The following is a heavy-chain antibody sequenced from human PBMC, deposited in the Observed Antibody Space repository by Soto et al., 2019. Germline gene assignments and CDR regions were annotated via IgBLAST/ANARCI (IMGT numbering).Heavy chain of an antibody. CDR3: ARITYDSSGYARFAY. D-gene: IGHD3-22*01. Sequence: ASVKVSCKASGYTFTGYYMHWVRQAPGQGLEWMGWINPNSGGTNYAQKFQGRVTMTGDTSISTAYMELSRLRSDDTAVYYCARITYDSSGYARFAYWGQGTLVTVSS. CDR2: INPNSGGT. V-gene: IGHV1-2*02. CDR1: GYTFTGYY. J-gene: IGHJ4*02.